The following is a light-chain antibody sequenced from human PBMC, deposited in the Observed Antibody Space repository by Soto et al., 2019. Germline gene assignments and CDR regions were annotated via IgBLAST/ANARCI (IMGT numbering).Light chain of an antibody. CDR1: QGITNY. Sequence: DVQLTQSPSFLSASVGDSVTITCRASQGITNYLAWYQQKPGKAPKLLIYAASTLQSEVPSRFSGSGSGTEFTLTISSLQPEDFANYYWQQFNNYPITFGQGTRLEIK. V-gene: IGKV1-9*01. CDR2: AAS. CDR3: QQFNNYPIT. J-gene: IGKJ5*01.